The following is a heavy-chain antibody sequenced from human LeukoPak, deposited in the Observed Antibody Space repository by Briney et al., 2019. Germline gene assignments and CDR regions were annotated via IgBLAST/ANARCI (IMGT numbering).Heavy chain of an antibody. V-gene: IGHV4-38-2*01. J-gene: IGHJ4*02. CDR2: IYHSGST. CDR3: ARLERFGESPFDY. CDR1: GYSISSGYY. Sequence: SETLSLTCAVSGYSISSGYYWGWIRQPPGKGLEWIGSIYHSGSTYYNPSLKSRVTISVDTSKNQFSLKLSSVIAADTAVYYCARLERFGESPFDYWGQGTLVTVSS. D-gene: IGHD3-10*01.